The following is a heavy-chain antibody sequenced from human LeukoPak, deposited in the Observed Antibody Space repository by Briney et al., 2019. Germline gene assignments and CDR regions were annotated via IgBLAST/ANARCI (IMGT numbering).Heavy chain of an antibody. J-gene: IGHJ3*02. CDR3: ARAQYDILTGYYMGDAFDI. V-gene: IGHV4-30-2*01. D-gene: IGHD3-9*01. CDR1: GGSISSGGYS. CDR2: TYHSGST. Sequence: SETLSLTCAVSGGSISSGGYSWSWIRQPPGKGLEWIGYTYHSGSTYYNPSLKSRVTISVDRSKNQFSLKLSSVTAADTAVYYCARAQYDILTGYYMGDAFDIWGQGTMVTVSS.